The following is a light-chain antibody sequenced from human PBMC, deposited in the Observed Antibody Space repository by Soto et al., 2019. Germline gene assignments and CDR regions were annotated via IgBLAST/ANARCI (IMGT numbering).Light chain of an antibody. CDR2: GSF. V-gene: IGKV3-20*01. CDR1: QSVSNSQ. CDR3: QQYDSSPT. Sequence: EIVLTQSPGTLSLSPGERATLSCRASQSVSNSQLAWYRQKPGQAPRLLIYGSFSGATGIPDRFSGSGSGTDFTLTISRLEPEDFAVYYCQQYDSSPTFGQGTKVDIK. J-gene: IGKJ1*01.